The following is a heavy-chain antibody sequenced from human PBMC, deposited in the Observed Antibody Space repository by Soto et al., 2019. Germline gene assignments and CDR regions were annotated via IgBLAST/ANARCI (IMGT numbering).Heavy chain of an antibody. CDR1: GYTFTSYA. D-gene: IGHD2-21*01. CDR2: INAGNGNT. J-gene: IGHJ6*03. V-gene: IGHV1-3*01. Sequence: ASVKVSCKASGYTFTSYAMHWVRQAPGQRLEWMGWINAGNGNTKYSQKFQGRVTITRDTSASTAYMELSSLRSEDTAVYYCARGPVVVIANYYYYYMDVWGKGTTVTV. CDR3: ARGPVVVIANYYYYYMDV.